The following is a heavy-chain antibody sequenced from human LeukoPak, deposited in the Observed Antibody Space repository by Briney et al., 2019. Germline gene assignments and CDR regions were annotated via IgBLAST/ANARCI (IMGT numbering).Heavy chain of an antibody. D-gene: IGHD2-2*01. J-gene: IGHJ4*02. CDR3: ARRLARGVVPSAVTY. V-gene: IGHV4-39*01. Sequence: NTSETLSLTCTVSGASISSSNSYWGWIRQPPGKGLEWIGSIYYSGNTYYNASLKSQVSISIDTSKNQFSLRLTSVTAADTAVYYCARRLARGVVPSAVTYWGQGTLVTVSS. CDR1: GASISSSNSY. CDR2: IYYSGNT.